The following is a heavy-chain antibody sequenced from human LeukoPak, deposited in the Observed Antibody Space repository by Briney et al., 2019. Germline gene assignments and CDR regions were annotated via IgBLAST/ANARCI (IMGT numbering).Heavy chain of an antibody. J-gene: IGHJ3*02. CDR3: ARGTYLNAFAI. CDR1: GDSISAYY. CDR2: SYYSGST. Sequence: PETLSLTCTVSGDSISAYYWSWIRQPPGEGLEWIGYSYYSGSTNYNPSLKSRLTLSVDTSKSQFTLKLSSVTAADTAVYYCARGTYLNAFAIWGQGTMVTVSS. V-gene: IGHV4-59*13.